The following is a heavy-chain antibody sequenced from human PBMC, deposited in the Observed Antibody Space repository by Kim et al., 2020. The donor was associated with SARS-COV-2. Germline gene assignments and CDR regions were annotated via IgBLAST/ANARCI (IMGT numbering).Heavy chain of an antibody. CDR1: GGSFSGYY. V-gene: IGHV4-34*01. Sequence: SETLSLTCAVYGGSFSGYYWSCIRQPPGKGREWIGEINHSGSTNYNPSLKSRVTISVDTSKNQFSLKLSSVTAADTAVYYCARRPRDYYGSGSYYNGYYYYGMDGWGQGTTVTVSS. D-gene: IGHD3-10*01. J-gene: IGHJ6*02. CDR2: INHSGST. CDR3: ARRPRDYYGSGSYYNGYYYYGMDG.